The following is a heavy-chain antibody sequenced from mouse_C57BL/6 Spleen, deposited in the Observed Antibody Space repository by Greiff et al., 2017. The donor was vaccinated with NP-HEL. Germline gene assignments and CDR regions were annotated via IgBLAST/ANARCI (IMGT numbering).Heavy chain of an antibody. Sequence: EVKLVESEGGLVQPGSSMKLSCTASGFTFSDYYMAWVRQVPEKGLEWVANINYDGSSTYYLDSLKSRFIISRDNAKNILYLQMSSLKSEDTATYYCARERNLLFDYWGQGTTLTVSS. CDR3: ARERNLLFDY. V-gene: IGHV5-16*01. J-gene: IGHJ2*01. D-gene: IGHD2-1*01. CDR2: INYDGSST. CDR1: GFTFSDYY.